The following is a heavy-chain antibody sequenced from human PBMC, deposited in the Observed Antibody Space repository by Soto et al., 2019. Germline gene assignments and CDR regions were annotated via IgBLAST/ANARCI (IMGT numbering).Heavy chain of an antibody. J-gene: IGHJ5*02. CDR2: INHSGST. D-gene: IGHD5-12*01. Sequence: QVQLQQWGAGLLKPSETLSLTCAVYGGSFSGYYWSWIRQPPGKGLEWIGEINHSGSTDYNPSLKSRVTISVDTSKNQFSLKLNSVTAADTAVYYCARGRKEYRNNWYVDWGQGTLVTVSS. CDR3: ARGRKEYRNNWYVD. CDR1: GGSFSGYY. V-gene: IGHV4-34*01.